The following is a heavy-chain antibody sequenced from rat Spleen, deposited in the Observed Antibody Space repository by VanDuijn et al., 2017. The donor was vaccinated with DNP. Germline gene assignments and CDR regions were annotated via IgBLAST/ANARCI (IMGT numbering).Heavy chain of an antibody. Sequence: EVQLVESGGGLVQPGNSLKLSCAVSGFTFRNYGMAWVRQAPKKGLEWVASTTTGGANTNYRDSVKGRFTISRDNVKNILYLQVDSLRSEDTATYYCTTGYSRRFTYWGQGTLVTVSS. V-gene: IGHV5S23*01. CDR1: GFTFRNYG. CDR3: TTGYSRRFTY. CDR2: TTTGGANT. D-gene: IGHD1-2*01. J-gene: IGHJ3*01.